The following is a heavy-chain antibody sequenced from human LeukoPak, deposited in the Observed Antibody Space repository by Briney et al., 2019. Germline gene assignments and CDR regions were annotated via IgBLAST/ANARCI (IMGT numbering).Heavy chain of an antibody. CDR3: ATASGKTYYYDSSGYQFDY. V-gene: IGHV1-8*01. Sequence: ASVKVSCKASGYTFTSYDINWVRQATGQGLEWMGWMNPNSGNTGYAQKFQGRVTMTEDTSTDTAYMELSSLRSEDTAVYYCATASGKTYYYDSSGYQFDYWGQGTLVTVSS. CDR2: MNPNSGNT. CDR1: GYTFTSYD. J-gene: IGHJ4*02. D-gene: IGHD3-22*01.